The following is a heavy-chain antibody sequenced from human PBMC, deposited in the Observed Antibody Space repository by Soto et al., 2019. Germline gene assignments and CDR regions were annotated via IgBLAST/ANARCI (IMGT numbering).Heavy chain of an antibody. J-gene: IGHJ6*02. Sequence: GGSLRLSCAASGFTFSSYGMHWVRQAPGKWLEWVAVIWYDGSNKYYADSVKGRFTISRDNSKNTLYLQMNSLRVEYTAVYYCARFNSGATVGNYYVYYYYYGMDVWGQGXTFTVYS. CDR3: ARFNSGATVGNYYVYYYYYGMDV. CDR1: GFTFSSYG. CDR2: IWYDGSNK. D-gene: IGHD1-26*01. V-gene: IGHV3-33*01.